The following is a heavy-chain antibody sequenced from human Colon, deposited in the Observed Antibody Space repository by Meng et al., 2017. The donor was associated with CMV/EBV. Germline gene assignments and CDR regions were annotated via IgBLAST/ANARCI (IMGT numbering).Heavy chain of an antibody. CDR2: VDYSGSS. CDR1: SDSITTYY. Sequence: GSLRLSCTVSSDSITTYYWSWIRQPPGKGLEWIGCVDYSGSSNYNPSLKSRVTVSVDTSKNQFFLKLTSVTAADTAVYYCARIRLVSGSGWYWFNPWGQGTLVTVSS. CDR3: ARIRLVSGSGWYWFNP. D-gene: IGHD6-19*01. J-gene: IGHJ5*02. V-gene: IGHV4-59*01.